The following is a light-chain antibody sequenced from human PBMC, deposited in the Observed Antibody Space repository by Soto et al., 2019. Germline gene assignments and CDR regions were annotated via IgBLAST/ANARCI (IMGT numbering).Light chain of an antibody. CDR2: GAS. V-gene: IGKV3-15*01. CDR3: QQYNSWLWT. J-gene: IGKJ1*01. Sequence: EIVITQSPATLSVSPGEGATLSCRASQSVGSNLAWYQQKPGQAPRLLIYGASTRATGIPARFSGSRSGTEFTLIISSLQSEDSAVYYCQQYNSWLWTFGQGTKVDI. CDR1: QSVGSN.